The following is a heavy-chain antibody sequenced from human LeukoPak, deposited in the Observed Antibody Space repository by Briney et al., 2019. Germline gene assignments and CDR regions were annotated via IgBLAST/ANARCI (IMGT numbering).Heavy chain of an antibody. Sequence: ASVKVSCTASGYTFTDYYMHWVRQAPGQGLEWMGWINPKNGGTFYPQSFQGRITMTRDTSISTVYMELSSLLSAGTAAYYCAREADILTGYYKYWGQGTVVTVSS. CDR2: INPKNGGT. V-gene: IGHV1-2*02. J-gene: IGHJ4*02. CDR1: GYTFTDYY. CDR3: AREADILTGYYKY. D-gene: IGHD3-9*01.